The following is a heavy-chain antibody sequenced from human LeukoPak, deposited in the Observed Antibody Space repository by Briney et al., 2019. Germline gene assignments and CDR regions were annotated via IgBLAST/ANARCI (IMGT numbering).Heavy chain of an antibody. J-gene: IGHJ6*02. CDR2: MNPNSGNT. CDR1: GYTFTSYD. Sequence: ASVKVPCKASGYTFTSYDINWVRQATGQGLEWMGWMNPNSGNTGYAQKFQGRVTMTRNTPISTAYMELSSLRSEDTAVYYCARAYCGGDCYSPYYYGMDVWGQGTTVTVSS. D-gene: IGHD2-21*02. V-gene: IGHV1-8*01. CDR3: ARAYCGGDCYSPYYYGMDV.